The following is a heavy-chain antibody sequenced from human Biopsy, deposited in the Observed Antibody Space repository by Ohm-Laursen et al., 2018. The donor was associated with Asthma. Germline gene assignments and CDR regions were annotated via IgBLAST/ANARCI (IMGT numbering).Heavy chain of an antibody. Sequence: SQTLSLTCSVSGASITTSPSYWSWLRLLPGKGLEWIGCIYYSGETFFNPSLKNPLSMSLDSSKNQFSLKMTSVTVADTAVYFCARNLPGYTYGPFDYWGQGTLVTVSS. CDR2: IYYSGET. CDR3: ARNLPGYTYGPFDY. J-gene: IGHJ4*02. CDR1: GASITTSPSY. V-gene: IGHV4-31*01. D-gene: IGHD5-18*01.